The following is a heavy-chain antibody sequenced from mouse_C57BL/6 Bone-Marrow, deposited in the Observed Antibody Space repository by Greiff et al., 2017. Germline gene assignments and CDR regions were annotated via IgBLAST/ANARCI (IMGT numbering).Heavy chain of an antibody. D-gene: IGHD1-1*01. Sequence: QVQLQQSGAELVKPGASVKISCKASGYAFISYWMNWVKQRPGKGLEWIGQIYPGDGDTNYNGKFKGKATLTADKSSSTAYMQLSSLTSEDSAVYFCARLNYYGSSYGYFDVWGTGTTVTVSS. CDR3: ARLNYYGSSYGYFDV. CDR2: IYPGDGDT. J-gene: IGHJ1*03. CDR1: GYAFISYW. V-gene: IGHV1-80*01.